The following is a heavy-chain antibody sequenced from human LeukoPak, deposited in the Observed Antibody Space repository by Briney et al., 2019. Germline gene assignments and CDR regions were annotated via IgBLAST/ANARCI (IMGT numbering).Heavy chain of an antibody. Sequence: GGSLRLSCAASGFTFGAYAMHWVRQAPGKGLEWVSGISWSSGDIGYADSVKGRFTISRDNAKNSLSLEMNSLRPEDTALYYCAKDRGGNHHFDYWGQGTLVTVSS. CDR3: AKDRGGNHHFDY. V-gene: IGHV3-9*01. CDR1: GFTFGAYA. J-gene: IGHJ4*02. CDR2: ISWSSGDI. D-gene: IGHD3-10*01.